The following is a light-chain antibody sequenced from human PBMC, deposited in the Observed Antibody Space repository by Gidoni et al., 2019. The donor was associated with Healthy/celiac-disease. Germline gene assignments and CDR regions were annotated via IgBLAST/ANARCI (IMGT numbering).Light chain of an antibody. V-gene: IGKV1-5*03. Sequence: IQMTQSPSTLSASVGDRVTITCRASQRISSWLAWYQQKPGKAPKLLIYKASSLESGVPSRFSGSGSGTEFTLTISSLQPDDFATYYCQQYKSYWTCGQGTKVEIK. CDR2: KAS. J-gene: IGKJ1*01. CDR3: QQYKSYWT. CDR1: QRISSW.